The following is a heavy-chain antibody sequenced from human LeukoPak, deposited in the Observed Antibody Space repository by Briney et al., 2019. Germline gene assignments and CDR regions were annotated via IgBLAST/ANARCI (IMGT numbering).Heavy chain of an antibody. Sequence: PGGSLRLSCAASGFTVSSNYMSWVRQAPGKGLEWVSVIYSGGSTYYADSVKGRFTISRDNSKNTLYLQMNSLRAEDTAVYYCARSTTVVTPVWFDPWGQGTLVTVSS. J-gene: IGHJ5*02. V-gene: IGHV3-66*01. CDR3: ARSTTVVTPVWFDP. CDR1: GFTVSSNY. D-gene: IGHD4-23*01. CDR2: IYSGGST.